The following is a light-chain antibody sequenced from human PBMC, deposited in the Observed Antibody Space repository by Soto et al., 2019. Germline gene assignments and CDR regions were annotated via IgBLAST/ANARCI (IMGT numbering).Light chain of an antibody. CDR3: QSYDSSLRASV. J-gene: IGLJ2*01. V-gene: IGLV1-40*01. Sequence: QAVVTQPPSVSGAPGQSVTISCTGSSSNIGARYDVHWYQQLPGTAPKVLVYSNTNRPSGVPDRFSGSKSGSSASLAITGLQTEDEADYYCQSYDSSLRASVFGGGTKVTVL. CDR1: SSNIGARYD. CDR2: SNT.